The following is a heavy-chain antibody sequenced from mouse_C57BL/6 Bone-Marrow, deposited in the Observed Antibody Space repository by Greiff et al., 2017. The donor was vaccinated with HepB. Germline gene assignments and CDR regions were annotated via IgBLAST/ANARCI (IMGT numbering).Heavy chain of an antibody. CDR3: ARERSYAMDY. CDR1: GFTFSSYA. V-gene: IGHV5-4*01. Sequence: DVYLVESGGGLVKPGGSLKLSCAASGFTFSSYAMSWVRQTPEKRLEWVATISDGGSYTYYPDNVKGRFTISRDNAKNNLYLQMSHLKSEDTAMYYCARERSYAMDYWGQGTSVTVSS. J-gene: IGHJ4*01. CDR2: ISDGGSYT.